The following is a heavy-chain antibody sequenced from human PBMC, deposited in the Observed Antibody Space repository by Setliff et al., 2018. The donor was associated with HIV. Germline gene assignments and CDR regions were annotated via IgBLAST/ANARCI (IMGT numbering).Heavy chain of an antibody. CDR2: VDYTGST. V-gene: IGHV4-39*07. D-gene: IGHD2-21*02. Sequence: SETLSLTCTVSGGSISTSNYYWGWVRQPPGKGLEWVGSVDYTGSTYYNPSLKSRVTISVDTSKNQFSLRLNSVTAADTAVYYCARQGNIVVVTSFDYWGQGTLVTVSS. CDR1: GGSISTSNYY. CDR3: ARQGNIVVVTSFDY. J-gene: IGHJ4*02.